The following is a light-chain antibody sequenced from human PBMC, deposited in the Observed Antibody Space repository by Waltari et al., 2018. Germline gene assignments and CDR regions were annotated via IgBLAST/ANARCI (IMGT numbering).Light chain of an antibody. V-gene: IGLV2-14*03. J-gene: IGLJ2*01. Sequence: QSALPQPASVSGSPGQSITISCTGTSSAVGGYNYVSWYQQHPGKAPKLMIYDVSNRPSGVSNRFSGSKSGNTASLTISGLQAEDEADYYCSSYTSSSTVVFGGGTKLTVL. CDR2: DVS. CDR3: SSYTSSSTVV. CDR1: SSAVGGYNY.